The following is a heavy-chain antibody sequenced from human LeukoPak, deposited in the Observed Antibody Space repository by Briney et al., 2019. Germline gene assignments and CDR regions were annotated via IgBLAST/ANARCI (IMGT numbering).Heavy chain of an antibody. CDR1: GSHY. Sequence: SEALSLTCSVSGSHYWSWIRQPAGKGLEWIGRIYNSGSANYNPSLKSRVTMSVDSSKNQFSLKLTSVTAAGTAVYYCARGPTCNGGTCAFDYWGQGTLVTVSS. J-gene: IGHJ4*02. D-gene: IGHD2-15*01. V-gene: IGHV4-4*07. CDR2: IYNSGSA. CDR3: ARGPTCNGGTCAFDY.